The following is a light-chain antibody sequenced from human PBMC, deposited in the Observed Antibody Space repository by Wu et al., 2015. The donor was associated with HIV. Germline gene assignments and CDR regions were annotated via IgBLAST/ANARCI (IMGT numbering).Light chain of an antibody. CDR1: QSVSSN. CDR3: QQRSYSIT. Sequence: DIVLTQSPATLSLSPGERVTLSCRASQSVSSNLAWYQQKFGQPPRLLIYDASTRATGIPARFSGSGSGTDFTLTISSLEPEDVAVYYCQQRSYSITFGQGHDWRLN. V-gene: IGKV3-11*01. J-gene: IGKJ5*01. CDR2: DAS.